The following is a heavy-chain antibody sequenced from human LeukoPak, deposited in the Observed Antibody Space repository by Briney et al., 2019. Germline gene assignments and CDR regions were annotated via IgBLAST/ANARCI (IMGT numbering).Heavy chain of an antibody. V-gene: IGHV3-74*01. D-gene: IGHD6-13*01. CDR3: RGRIAAAGYAFDI. CDR1: EFTFSSYW. J-gene: IGHJ3*02. Sequence: GGSLRLSCAASEFTFSSYWMHWVRQAPGKGLVWVSRINTDGTSTSYGDSVKGRFTTSRDNAKNTLYLQMISLRPEDTAVYYCRGRIAAAGYAFDIWGQGTMVTVSP. CDR2: INTDGTST.